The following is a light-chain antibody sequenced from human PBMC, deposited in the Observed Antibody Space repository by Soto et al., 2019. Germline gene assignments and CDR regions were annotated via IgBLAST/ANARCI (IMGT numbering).Light chain of an antibody. J-gene: IGKJ3*01. CDR3: QQRSNWPLT. Sequence: EIVLTHSPGTLSLSPCERATLSFRASQSVSSYLAWYQQKPGQAPRLLIYDASNRATGIPARFTGSGSGTDFTLTINSLEPEDFAVYYCQQRSNWPLTFGPGTKVDIK. CDR2: DAS. V-gene: IGKV3-11*01. CDR1: QSVSSY.